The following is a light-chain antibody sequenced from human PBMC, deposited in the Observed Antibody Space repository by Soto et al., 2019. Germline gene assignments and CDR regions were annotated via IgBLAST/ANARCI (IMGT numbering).Light chain of an antibody. CDR1: RSDIGSNF. J-gene: IGLJ1*01. CDR3: AAWDDSLTGPV. CDR2: NSN. Sequence: QSVLSQPPSASGTPGQTVIISCSGSRSDIGSNFVNWYQHLPGTAPKLLIYNSNQRPSGVPDRFSGSKSGTSDSLAISGLQSEDEADYYCAAWDDSLTGPVFGTGTKLTVL. V-gene: IGLV1-44*01.